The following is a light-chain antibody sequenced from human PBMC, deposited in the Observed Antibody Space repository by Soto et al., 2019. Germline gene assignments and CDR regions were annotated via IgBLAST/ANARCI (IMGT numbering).Light chain of an antibody. Sequence: IQLTQSPSSLSASVGDRVTITCRASQGISSYLAWYQRKPGKAPKLLIYAASTLQSGVPSRFSGRGSGTDFPLTISSLQPEDFATYYCQQLNSYPLTFGGGTKVEIK. CDR2: AAS. CDR1: QGISSY. J-gene: IGKJ4*01. V-gene: IGKV1-9*01. CDR3: QQLNSYPLT.